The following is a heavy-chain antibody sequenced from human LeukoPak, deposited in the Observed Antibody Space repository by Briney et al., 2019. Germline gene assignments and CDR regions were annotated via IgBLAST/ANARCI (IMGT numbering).Heavy chain of an antibody. Sequence: ASVKVSCKASGYTFTSYGISWVRQAPGQGLEWMGWISAYNGNTNYAQNLEDRVNMTTDTSTSTVYMDLRSLRSDDTAVYYCARDPGYSSGWPYWYFDLWGRGTLVTVSS. CDR2: ISAYNGNT. D-gene: IGHD6-19*01. CDR1: GYTFTSYG. J-gene: IGHJ2*01. CDR3: ARDPGYSSGWPYWYFDL. V-gene: IGHV1-18*01.